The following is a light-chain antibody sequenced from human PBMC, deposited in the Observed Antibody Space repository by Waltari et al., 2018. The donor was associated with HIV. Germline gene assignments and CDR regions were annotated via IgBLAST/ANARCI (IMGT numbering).Light chain of an antibody. CDR3: AAWDDRLSSWV. CDR2: RNN. J-gene: IGLJ3*02. Sequence: QSVLTQPPSTSGTPGQSVTISCSGSSSNIEDNYVFWYQKLPGAAPKLLLFRNNQRPSDVPDRFSGSKSSTSASLAISGLQSEDEAEYFCAAWDDRLSSWVFGGGTRLTVL. CDR1: SSNIEDNY. V-gene: IGLV1-47*01.